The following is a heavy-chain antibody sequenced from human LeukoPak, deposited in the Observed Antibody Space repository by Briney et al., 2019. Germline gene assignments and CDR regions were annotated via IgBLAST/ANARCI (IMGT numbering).Heavy chain of an antibody. CDR2: IYYSGST. CDR3: ARRGGSGRSFDY. Sequence: SETLSLTCTVSGASVSSGGYYWSWLRQPPGKGLEWIGYIYYSGSTNYNPSLKSRVTISVDTSKNQFSLKVSSVTAADTAVYYCARRGGSGRSFDYWGQGTLVTVSA. J-gene: IGHJ4*02. D-gene: IGHD3-10*01. V-gene: IGHV4-61*08. CDR1: GASVSSGGYY.